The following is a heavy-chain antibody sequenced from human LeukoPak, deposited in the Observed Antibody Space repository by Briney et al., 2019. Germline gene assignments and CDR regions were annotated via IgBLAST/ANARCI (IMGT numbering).Heavy chain of an antibody. CDR2: IYWDDDK. D-gene: IGHD2/OR15-2a*01. J-gene: IGHJ4*02. CDR1: GFSLSTRGGG. CDR3: AHRVDSTYFDY. V-gene: IGHV2-5*02. Sequence: GSGPTLVNPTQTLTLTCTFSGFSLSTRGGGVGWIRQPPGKALEWLALIYWDDDKRYSPSLQSRLTITKDTSKNQVVLTMTNMDPVDTASYFCAHRVDSTYFDYWGQGTLVTVSS.